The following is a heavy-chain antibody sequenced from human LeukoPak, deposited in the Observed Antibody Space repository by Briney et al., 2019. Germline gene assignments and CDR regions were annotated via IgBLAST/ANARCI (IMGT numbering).Heavy chain of an antibody. CDR1: GYSFSSYW. Sequence: GESLKISCKGSGYSFSSYWIGWVRHMPGKGLEWMGIIYPGDSDTRYSPSFQGQVTISADKSISTAYLQWSSLKASDTAIYYCARQDEGSVVRGVIIDYWGQGTLVTVSS. V-gene: IGHV5-51*01. J-gene: IGHJ4*02. D-gene: IGHD3-10*01. CDR2: IYPGDSDT. CDR3: ARQDEGSVVRGVIIDY.